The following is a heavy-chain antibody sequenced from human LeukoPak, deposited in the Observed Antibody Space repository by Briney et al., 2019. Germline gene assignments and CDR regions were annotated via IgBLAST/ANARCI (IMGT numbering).Heavy chain of an antibody. Sequence: GASVKVSCKASGYTFTSYDINWVRQATGQGLEWMGWMNPNSSNTGYAQKFQGRVTMTRNTSISTAYMELSSLRSEDTAVYYCARGSGGGYITIFGVATARHYYFDYWGQGTLVTVSS. J-gene: IGHJ4*02. CDR3: ARGSGGGYITIFGVATARHYYFDY. V-gene: IGHV1-8*01. D-gene: IGHD3-3*01. CDR1: GYTFTSYD. CDR2: MNPNSSNT.